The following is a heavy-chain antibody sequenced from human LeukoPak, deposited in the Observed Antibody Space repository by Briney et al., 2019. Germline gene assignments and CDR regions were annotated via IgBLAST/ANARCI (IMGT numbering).Heavy chain of an antibody. CDR3: TRGLRTMIVVVILFDY. J-gene: IGHJ4*02. Sequence: LSLTCAVYGGSFSGYYWSWVRQAPGKGLEWVGFIRSKAYGGTTEYAASVKGRFTISRDDSKSIAYLQMNSLKTEDTAVYYCTRGLRTMIVVVILFDYRGQGTLVTVPS. V-gene: IGHV3-49*04. CDR1: GGSFSGYY. D-gene: IGHD3-22*01. CDR2: IRSKAYGGTT.